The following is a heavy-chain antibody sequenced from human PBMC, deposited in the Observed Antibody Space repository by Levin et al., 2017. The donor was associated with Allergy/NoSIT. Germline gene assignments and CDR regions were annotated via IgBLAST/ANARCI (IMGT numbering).Heavy chain of an antibody. Sequence: GGSLRLSCAASGFIFSDYDIHWVRQAPGKGLEWVASLSYDGSKKYYSDSVKGRFSISRDISKSTLFLQMNSLRPEDTAVYHCAKAQTYCSGGSCSFYYFDHWGQGTLVTVSS. CDR1: GFIFSDYD. CDR3: AKAQTYCSGGSCSFYYFDH. J-gene: IGHJ4*02. CDR2: LSYDGSKK. V-gene: IGHV3-30*18. D-gene: IGHD2-15*01.